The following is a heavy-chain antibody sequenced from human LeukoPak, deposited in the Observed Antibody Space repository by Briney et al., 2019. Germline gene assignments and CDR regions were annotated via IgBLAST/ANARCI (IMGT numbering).Heavy chain of an antibody. J-gene: IGHJ4*02. CDR2: IHHSGAT. CDR1: GYSITNGYY. CDR3: AVSFGGYDAGFY. V-gene: IGHV4-38-2*01. Sequence: SETLSLTCDVSGYSITNGYYWGWIRQPPGEGLQWIGSIHHSGATSYNPSLKTRVTTSVDTSKNQFSLRLSSVTAADTAVYFCAVSFGGYDAGFYWGQGTLVTVSS. D-gene: IGHD3-3*01.